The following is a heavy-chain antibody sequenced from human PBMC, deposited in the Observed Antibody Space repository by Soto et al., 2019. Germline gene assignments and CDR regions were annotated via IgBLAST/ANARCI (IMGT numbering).Heavy chain of an antibody. D-gene: IGHD3-22*01. J-gene: IGHJ5*02. CDR3: ARETYYYDSSGYLNWFHP. V-gene: IGHV4-59*01. Sequence: QVQLQESCPGLVKPSETLSLTCTVSGGSISSYYWSWIRQPPGKGLEWIGYIYYSGSTNYNPSLKSRVTTSVDTSKTQFSLKRSSVTAADTAVYYRARETYYYDSSGYLNWFHPWGQGTMVTVSS. CDR2: IYYSGST. CDR1: GGSISSYY.